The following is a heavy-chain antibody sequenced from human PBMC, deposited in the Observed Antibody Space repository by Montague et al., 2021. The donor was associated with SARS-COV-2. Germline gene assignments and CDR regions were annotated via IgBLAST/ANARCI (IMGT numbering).Heavy chain of an antibody. CDR3: ARGTGYDYYFDC. D-gene: IGHD5-12*01. CDR2: IYYNTGNT. V-gene: IGHV4-59*01. Sequence: SETLSLTCSVSGGSISGYYWNWIRQPPAKGLEWIGYIYYNTGNTNYNPSLQSRVTISLDTSKNQFSLNLRPVTAADTALYFCARGTGYDYYFDCWGLGTLVTVSS. CDR1: GGSISGYY. J-gene: IGHJ4*02.